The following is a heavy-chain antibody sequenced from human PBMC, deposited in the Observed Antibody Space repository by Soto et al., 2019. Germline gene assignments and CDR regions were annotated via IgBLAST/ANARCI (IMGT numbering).Heavy chain of an antibody. Sequence: QVQLVESGGGVVQPGRSLRLSCAASGFTFSSYGMHWVRQAPGKGLEWVAVLSYDGSNKYYADSVKGRFTISRDNSKNTLYLQMNSLRAEDTAVYYCATPQGGWYPPFDYWGQGTLVTVSS. D-gene: IGHD6-19*01. CDR3: ATPQGGWYPPFDY. J-gene: IGHJ4*02. CDR1: GFTFSSYG. CDR2: LSYDGSNK. V-gene: IGHV3-30*03.